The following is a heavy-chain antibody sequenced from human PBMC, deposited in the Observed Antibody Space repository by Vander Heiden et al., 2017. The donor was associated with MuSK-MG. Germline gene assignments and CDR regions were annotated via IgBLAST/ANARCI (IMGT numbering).Heavy chain of an antibody. CDR1: GFTFSSYS. CDR3: ARDMVGGVGY. CDR2: ISSSSSYI. Sequence: DVQLVECGGGLLKPGGSMRLSCAPSGFTFSSYSMHWARQAPGKGLEWVSSISSSSSYIYYADSVKGRFTISRDNAKNSLYLQMNSLRAEDTAVYYCARDMVGGVGYWGQGTLVTVSS. J-gene: IGHJ4*02. D-gene: IGHD1-26*01. V-gene: IGHV3-21*01.